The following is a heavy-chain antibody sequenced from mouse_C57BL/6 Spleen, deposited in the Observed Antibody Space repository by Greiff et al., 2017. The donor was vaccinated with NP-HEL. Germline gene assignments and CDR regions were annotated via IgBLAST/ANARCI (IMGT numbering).Heavy chain of an antibody. Sequence: VQLQQPGAELVKPGASVKLSCKASGYTFTSYWMHWVKQRPGQGLEWIGMIHPNSGSTNYNEKFKSKATLTVDKSSSTAYMQLSSLTSEDSAVYYCARCPTGYYFDYWGQGTTLTVSS. D-gene: IGHD1-1*01. CDR1: GYTFTSYW. CDR3: ARCPTGYYFDY. V-gene: IGHV1-64*01. J-gene: IGHJ2*01. CDR2: IHPNSGST.